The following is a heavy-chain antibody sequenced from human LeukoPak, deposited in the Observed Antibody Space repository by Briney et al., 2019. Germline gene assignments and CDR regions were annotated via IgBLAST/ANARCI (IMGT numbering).Heavy chain of an antibody. Sequence: SETLSLTCAAYGGSFSGYYWSWIRQPPGKGLEWIGEINHSGSTNYNPSLKSRVTISVDTSKIQFSLKLSSVTAADTAVYYCAREDSGYYYGIRYWGQATLVTVSS. V-gene: IGHV4-34*01. CDR3: AREDSGYYYGIRY. CDR1: GGSFSGYY. J-gene: IGHJ4*02. CDR2: INHSGST. D-gene: IGHD3-22*01.